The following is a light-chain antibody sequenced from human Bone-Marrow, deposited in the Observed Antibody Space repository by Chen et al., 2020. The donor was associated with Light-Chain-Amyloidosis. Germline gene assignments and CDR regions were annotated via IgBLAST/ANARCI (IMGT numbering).Light chain of an antibody. CDR3: QVWDSINDQVV. V-gene: IGLV3-21*02. CDR1: DIETES. CDR2: DDS. Sequence: SYVLTQPPAVSVAPGQTARITCGGDDIETESVHWYQLKPGKAPVLVVEDDSDRTSGIPERFSGSNSGNTATLTISRVEGGDEADYYCQVWDSINDQVVFGGGTKLTVL. J-gene: IGLJ2*01.